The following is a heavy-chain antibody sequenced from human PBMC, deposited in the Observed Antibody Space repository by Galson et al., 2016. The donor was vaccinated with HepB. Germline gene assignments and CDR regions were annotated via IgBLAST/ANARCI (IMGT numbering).Heavy chain of an antibody. CDR1: GFTFSTYW. CDR2: INQDGSEK. J-gene: IGHJ4*02. D-gene: IGHD6-19*01. V-gene: IGHV3-7*03. Sequence: SLRLSCAASGFTFSTYWMSWVRQAPGKGLEWVANINQDGSEKYYVGSVKGRFTISRDNAKNSLYLQMNSLRAEDTAVYYRAREILPAHPYSSGWSYWGQGALVTVSS. CDR3: AREILPAHPYSSGWSY.